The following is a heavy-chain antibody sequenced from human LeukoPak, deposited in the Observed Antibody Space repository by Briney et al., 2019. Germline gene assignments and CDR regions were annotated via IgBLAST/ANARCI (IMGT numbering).Heavy chain of an antibody. V-gene: IGHV3-21*01. J-gene: IGHJ4*02. Sequence: PGGSLRLSCAASGFTFSSYSMNWVRQPPGKGLEWVSSISSSSSYIYYADSVKGRFTISRDNAKSSLYLQMNSLRAEDTAVYYCARSYDYVWGSYRSPSDYWGQGTLVTVSS. D-gene: IGHD3-16*02. CDR1: GFTFSSYS. CDR2: ISSSSSYI. CDR3: ARSYDYVWGSYRSPSDY.